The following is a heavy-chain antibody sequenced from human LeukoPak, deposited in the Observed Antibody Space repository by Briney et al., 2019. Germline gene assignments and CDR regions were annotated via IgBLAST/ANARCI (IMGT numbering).Heavy chain of an antibody. J-gene: IGHJ6*02. CDR2: FDPEDGET. CDR3: ATNIAARLYYYYGMDV. D-gene: IGHD6-6*01. CDR1: GYTLTELS. V-gene: IGHV1-24*01. Sequence: ASVKVSCTVSGYTLTELSMHWVRQAPGKGLEWMGGFDPEDGETIYAQKFQGRVTMTEDTSTDTAYMELSSLRSEDTAVYYCATNIAARLYYYYGMDVWGQGTTVTVSS.